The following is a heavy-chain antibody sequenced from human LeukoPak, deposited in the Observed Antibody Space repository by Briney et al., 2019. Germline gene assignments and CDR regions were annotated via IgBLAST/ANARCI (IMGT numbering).Heavy chain of an antibody. Sequence: ASVKVSCKASGYTFTSYGISWVRQAPGQGLEWMGWISAYNGNTNYAQKLQGRVTITADKSTSTAYMELSSLRSEDTAVYYCARVIEGAFDIWGQGTMVTVSS. CDR1: GYTFTSYG. J-gene: IGHJ3*02. V-gene: IGHV1-18*01. CDR3: ARVIEGAFDI. CDR2: ISAYNGNT.